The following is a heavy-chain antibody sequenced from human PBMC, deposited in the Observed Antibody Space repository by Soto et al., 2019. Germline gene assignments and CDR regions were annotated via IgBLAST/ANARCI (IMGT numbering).Heavy chain of an antibody. CDR2: IWYDGSNK. CDR1: GFTFNSYG. J-gene: IGHJ4*02. Sequence: QVQLVESGGGVVQPGRSLRLSCVASGFTFNSYGMHWVRQAPGKGLEWVAVIWYDGSNKYYADSVKGRFTISRDNSKNKLYLQMSILRAEDTRLSPCATDVYSSVGNSTDYWGQGTLVTVSS. V-gene: IGHV3-33*01. D-gene: IGHD2-15*01. CDR3: ATDVYSSVGNSTDY.